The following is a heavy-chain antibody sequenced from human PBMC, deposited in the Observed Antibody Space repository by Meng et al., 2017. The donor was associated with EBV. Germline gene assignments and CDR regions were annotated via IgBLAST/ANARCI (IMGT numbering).Heavy chain of an antibody. CDR3: ARGDYTNYPRWFDT. D-gene: IGHD4-11*01. V-gene: IGHV4-61*01. CDR2: IYYTGST. Sequence: QVQLQESGPGLVKPSEXLSLTCTVSGGSVNNESYYWGWIRQPPGKELEYIGYIYYTGSTNYNSSLKSRVTISLDKSKNQFSLKLTSLTAADTAIYYCARGDYTNYPRWFDTWGQGTLVTVSS. J-gene: IGHJ5*02. CDR1: GGSVNNESYY.